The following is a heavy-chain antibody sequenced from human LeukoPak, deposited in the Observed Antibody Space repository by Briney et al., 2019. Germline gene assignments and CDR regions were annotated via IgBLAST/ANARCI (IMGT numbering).Heavy chain of an antibody. CDR2: MNPKTGNT. CDR1: GYTFTNFD. V-gene: IGHV1-8*01. CDR3: VRINYSNAFDI. Sequence: ASVKVSCKASGYTFTNFDINWVRQATGQGLEWMGWMNPKTGNTGSAQKLQGRVTISGNTSISTAYMELSSLRSEDTAVYYCVRINYSNAFDIWGQGTMVTVSS. J-gene: IGHJ3*02. D-gene: IGHD4-11*01.